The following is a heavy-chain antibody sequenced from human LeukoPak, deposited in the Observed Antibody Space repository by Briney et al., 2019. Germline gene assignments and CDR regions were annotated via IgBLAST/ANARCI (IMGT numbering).Heavy chain of an antibody. J-gene: IGHJ4*02. CDR1: GGTFSSYA. CDR3: AREGDGSGWYYFDY. V-gene: IGHV1-69*01. D-gene: IGHD6-19*01. CDR2: IIPIFGTA. Sequence: GSSVTVSFTASGGTFSSYAISWVRQAPGQGLAWMGGIIPIFGTANYAQKFQGRVTITANESTSTAYMELSSLRSEDTAVYYCAREGDGSGWYYFDYWGQGTLLTVSS.